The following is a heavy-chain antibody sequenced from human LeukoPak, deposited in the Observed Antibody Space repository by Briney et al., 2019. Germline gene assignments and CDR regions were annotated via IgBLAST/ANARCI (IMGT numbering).Heavy chain of an antibody. CDR3: ARRQDDFWSGLDV. J-gene: IGHJ6*02. D-gene: IGHD3-3*01. Sequence: GGPLKISCQGSGSRFTSYWFGWVRRLPGKGLEWMGIIYPGDSDTRYSPSFQGQVTIAADKSISTAYLQWSSLKASDTAMYYCARRQDDFWSGLDVWGQGTTVTVSS. V-gene: IGHV5-51*01. CDR2: IYPGDSDT. CDR1: GSRFTSYW.